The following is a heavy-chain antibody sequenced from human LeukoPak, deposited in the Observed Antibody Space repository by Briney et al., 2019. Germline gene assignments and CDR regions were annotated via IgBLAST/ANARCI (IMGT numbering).Heavy chain of an antibody. Sequence: GGSLRLSCAASGFTFNSYSMTWVRQAPGKGLEWVSYISSSSSTTYYADSVKGRFTISRDNSKNTLYLQMNSLRAEDTAVYYCARGSGSYPNWFDPWGQGTLVTVSS. CDR2: ISSSSSTT. V-gene: IGHV3-48*01. J-gene: IGHJ5*02. D-gene: IGHD3-10*01. CDR1: GFTFNSYS. CDR3: ARGSGSYPNWFDP.